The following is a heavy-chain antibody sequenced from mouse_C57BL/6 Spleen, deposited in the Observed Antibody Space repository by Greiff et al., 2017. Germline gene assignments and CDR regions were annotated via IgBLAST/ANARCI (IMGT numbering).Heavy chain of an antibody. J-gene: IGHJ1*03. D-gene: IGHD1-1*01. CDR1: GYTFTTYP. Sequence: VKLQQSGAELVKPGASVKMSCKASGYTFTTYPIEWMKQNHGKSLEWIGNFHPYNDDTKSNEKFKGKATLTVEKSSSTLYCVLSLLTSDDSAVYYCAISTVVDWYFDVWGTGTTVTVSS. V-gene: IGHV1-47*01. CDR2: FHPYNDDT. CDR3: AISTVVDWYFDV.